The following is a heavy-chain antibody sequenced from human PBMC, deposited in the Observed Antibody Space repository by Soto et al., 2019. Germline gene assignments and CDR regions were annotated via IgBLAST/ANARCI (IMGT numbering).Heavy chain of an antibody. CDR2: IVPMFGTA. J-gene: IGHJ5*02. CDR3: ARDGDPQSAFWGGPLGGGRFDP. Sequence: QVQLVQSGAEVKKPGSSVNVSCKTSGGTFGNSAVTWVRQAPGQGLEWLGGIVPMFGTANYAQKFQGRVTMTADESTITADMDRSSLKTDDAAVYYVARDGDPQSAFWGGPLGGGRFDPWGQGTLVTVS. V-gene: IGHV1-69*12. D-gene: IGHD2-21*01. CDR1: GGTFGNSA.